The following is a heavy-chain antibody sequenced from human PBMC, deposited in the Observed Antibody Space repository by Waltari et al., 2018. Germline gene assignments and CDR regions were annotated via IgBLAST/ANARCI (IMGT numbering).Heavy chain of an antibody. V-gene: IGHV4-4*07. CDR3: ARVGGTKVPESGAFDI. J-gene: IGHJ3*02. D-gene: IGHD4-17*01. CDR1: GASITSYY. Sequence: QVQLQESGPGLVKPSETLSLTCTVSGASITSYYWSWIRPPAGKGLQWIGHIYTSGTTNYNPSLKSRVTISGDTSKNQFSLKVTSVNAADTAVYYCARVGGTKVPESGAFDIWGQGTMVTVSS. CDR2: IYTSGTT.